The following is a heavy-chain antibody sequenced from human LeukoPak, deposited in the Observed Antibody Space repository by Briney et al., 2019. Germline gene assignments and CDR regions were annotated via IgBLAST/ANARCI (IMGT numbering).Heavy chain of an antibody. CDR2: LSGSEATP. D-gene: IGHD3-22*01. CDR3: AKGSYYDSSGSFYFDY. V-gene: IGHV3-23*01. J-gene: IGHJ4*02. CDR1: GFTLSNFA. Sequence: GGSLRLSCAASGFTLSNFAMNWVRQAPGKGLEWVSILSGSEATPYYADSVKGRFTISRDNSKNTLYVQVNSLGTEDTAAYYCAKGSYYDSSGSFYFDYWGQGTLVTVSS.